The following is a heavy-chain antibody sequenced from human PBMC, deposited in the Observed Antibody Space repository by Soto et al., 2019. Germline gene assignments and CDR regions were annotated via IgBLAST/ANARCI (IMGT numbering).Heavy chain of an antibody. J-gene: IGHJ6*02. V-gene: IGHV3-15*01. CDR2: IKSKTDGGTT. D-gene: IGHD1-26*01. CDR3: TTALPYFGYYYYGMDV. Sequence: GGSLRLSCTASGFTFDDFGMSWFRQAPGQGLEWVGRIKSKTDGGTTDYAAPVTGRFTISRDDSKNTLYLQMNSLKTEDTAVYYCTTALPYFGYYYYGMDVWGQGTTVTVSS. CDR1: GFTFDDFG.